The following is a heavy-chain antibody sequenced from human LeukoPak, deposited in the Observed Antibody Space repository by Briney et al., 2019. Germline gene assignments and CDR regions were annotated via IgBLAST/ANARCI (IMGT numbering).Heavy chain of an antibody. CDR3: AMRYGSGSEFDY. D-gene: IGHD3-10*01. J-gene: IGHJ4*02. V-gene: IGHV3-21*01. Sequence: GGSLRLSCAASGFTFSSYSMNWVRQAPGKGLEWVSSISSSSSYIYYADSVKGRFTISRDNAKNSLYLQMNSLRAEDTAVYYCAMRYGSGSEFDYWGQGTLVTVSS. CDR1: GFTFSSYS. CDR2: ISSSSSYI.